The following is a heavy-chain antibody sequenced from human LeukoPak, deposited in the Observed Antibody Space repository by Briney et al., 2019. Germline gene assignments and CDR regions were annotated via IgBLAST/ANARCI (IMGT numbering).Heavy chain of an antibody. V-gene: IGHV3-64D*06. D-gene: IGHD6-19*01. Sequence: QPGGSLRLSCSASGFTFRTYAMHWGRQAPGKGLENVSGINNNGGNTNYVDSVKGRFTISRDNSKNTLYLQMSSLRAEDTAVYYCVKDGGDSGWYYHFDYWGQGTLVTVSS. CDR3: VKDGGDSGWYYHFDY. J-gene: IGHJ4*02. CDR1: GFTFRTYA. CDR2: INNNGGNT.